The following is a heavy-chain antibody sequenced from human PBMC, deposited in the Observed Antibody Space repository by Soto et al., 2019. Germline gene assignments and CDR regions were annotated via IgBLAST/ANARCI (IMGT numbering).Heavy chain of an antibody. CDR1: GFNFGSYG. V-gene: IGHV3-23*01. CDR2: LTASGLNT. D-gene: IGHD2-8*01. CDR3: AKGLGNAKEV. Sequence: EVQLLESGGGLVQPGGSLRLSCSASGFNFGSYGMSWVRQAPGKGLEWVSGLTASGLNTYYTDSVKGRFTISRDNSRNTVYLQMIGLRVEDTAVFHCAKGLGNAKEVWGQGTTVTVSS. J-gene: IGHJ6*02.